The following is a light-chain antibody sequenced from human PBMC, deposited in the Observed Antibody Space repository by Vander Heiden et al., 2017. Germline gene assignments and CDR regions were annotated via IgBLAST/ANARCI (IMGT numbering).Light chain of an antibody. Sequence: QSALTQPASVSGSPGQSITISCTGTSSDVGSYDLVSWYQQHPGKAPKLMIYEGSKRPSGVSNRFSGSKSGNTASLTISGLQAEDEADYYCCSYASSSTLVCGGGTKLTVL. CDR2: EGS. V-gene: IGLV2-23*01. CDR3: CSYASSSTLV. CDR1: SSDVGSYDL. J-gene: IGLJ2*01.